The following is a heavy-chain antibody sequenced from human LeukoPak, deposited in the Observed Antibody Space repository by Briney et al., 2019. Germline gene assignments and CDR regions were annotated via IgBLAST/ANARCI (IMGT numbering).Heavy chain of an antibody. CDR3: ARTVPGYPDDYFDY. V-gene: IGHV3-7*01. CDR1: GFTFSSYW. Sequence: GGSLRLSCAASGFTFSSYWMSWVRQAPGKGLERVAHMNQDGSAIYSVDSVKGRFTISRDNDKNSLYLQMNGLTVADTAVYYCARTVPGYPDDYFDYWGQGTLVTVSS. J-gene: IGHJ4*02. D-gene: IGHD6-19*01. CDR2: MNQDGSAI.